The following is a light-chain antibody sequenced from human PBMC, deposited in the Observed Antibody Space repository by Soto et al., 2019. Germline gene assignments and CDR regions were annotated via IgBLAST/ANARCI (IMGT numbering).Light chain of an antibody. Sequence: QSVLTQPPSASGSPGQSVTISCTGTSSDVGAYKYVSWYQQYPDKAPKLMIYVVSKRPSGVPARFSGSKSGNTASLTVSGLQSEDEADYYCTSYVGSDTWVFGGGTKLTVL. J-gene: IGLJ3*02. CDR2: VVS. CDR3: TSYVGSDTWV. V-gene: IGLV2-8*01. CDR1: SSDVGAYKY.